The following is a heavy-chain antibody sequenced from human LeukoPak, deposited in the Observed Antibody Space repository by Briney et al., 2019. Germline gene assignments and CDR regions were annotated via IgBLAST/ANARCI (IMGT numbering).Heavy chain of an antibody. J-gene: IGHJ3*02. CDR1: GFTFSSYA. D-gene: IGHD6-13*01. CDR3: AREGLYSSTLTAFDI. CDR2: ISYDGSNK. V-gene: IGHV3-30*04. Sequence: PGGSLRLSCAASGFTFSSYAMHWVRQAPGKGLEWVAVISYDGSNKYYADSVKGRLTISRGNSKNTLYLQMNSLRAEDTAVYYCAREGLYSSTLTAFDIWGQGTMVTVSS.